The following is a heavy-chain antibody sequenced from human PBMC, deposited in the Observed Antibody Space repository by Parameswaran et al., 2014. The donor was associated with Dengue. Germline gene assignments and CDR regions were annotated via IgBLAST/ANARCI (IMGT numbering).Heavy chain of an antibody. V-gene: IGHV3-48*03. CDR2: ISSSGSTI. J-gene: IGHJ6*02. Sequence: VRQMPGKGLEWVSYISSSGSTIYYADSVKGRFTISRDNAKDSLYLQMNSLRAEDTAVYYCARVEAGDMDVWGQGDHGHRLL. D-gene: IGHD6-19*01. CDR3: ARVEAGDMDV.